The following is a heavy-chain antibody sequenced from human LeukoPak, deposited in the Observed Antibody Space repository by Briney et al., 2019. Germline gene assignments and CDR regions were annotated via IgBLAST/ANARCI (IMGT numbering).Heavy chain of an antibody. CDR3: ARGGYSYGSYYYYYYYMDV. CDR1: GGSISSYY. Sequence: PSETLSLTCTVSGGSISSYYWSWIRQPPGKGLEGIGYIYYSGSTNYNPSLKSRVTISVDTSKNQFSLKLSSVTAADTAVYYCARGGYSYGSYYYYYYYMDVWGKGTTVTVSS. CDR2: IYYSGST. D-gene: IGHD5-18*01. V-gene: IGHV4-59*01. J-gene: IGHJ6*03.